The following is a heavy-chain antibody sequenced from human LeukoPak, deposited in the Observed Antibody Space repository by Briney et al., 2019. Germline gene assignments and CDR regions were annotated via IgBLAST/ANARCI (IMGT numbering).Heavy chain of an antibody. CDR3: ARMPWDPPYGSGSGDDAFDI. CDR1: GGSFSGYY. CDR2: INHSGST. J-gene: IGHJ3*02. V-gene: IGHV4-34*01. Sequence: PSETLSLTCAVYGGSFSGYYWSWIRQPPGKGLEWIGEINHSGSTNYNPSLKSRVTISVDTSKNQFSLKLSSVTAADTAVYYCARMPWDPPYGSGSGDDAFDIWGQGTMVTVSS. D-gene: IGHD3-10*01.